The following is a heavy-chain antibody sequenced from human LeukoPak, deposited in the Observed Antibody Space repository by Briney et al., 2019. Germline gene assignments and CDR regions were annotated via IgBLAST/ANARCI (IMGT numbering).Heavy chain of an antibody. Sequence: ASVKVSCKASGYTFTSNYIHWVRQAPGQGLEWMGMIYPRDGSTSYAQKFQGRVTVTRDTSTSTVHMELSGLRSEDTAVYYCARGYVYSRFDYWSQGTLVTVSS. CDR2: IYPRDGST. CDR1: GYTFTSNY. V-gene: IGHV1-46*01. CDR3: ARGYVYSRFDY. J-gene: IGHJ4*02. D-gene: IGHD3-16*01.